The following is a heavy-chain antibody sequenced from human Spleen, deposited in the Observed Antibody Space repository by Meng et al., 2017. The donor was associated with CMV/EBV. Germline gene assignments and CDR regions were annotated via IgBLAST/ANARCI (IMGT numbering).Heavy chain of an antibody. CDR2: IYSDESGGST. Sequence: GESLKISCAVSEFSVTDNYMSWVRQAPGRGLEWVSVIYSDESGGSTYYADSVKGRFTISRDNAKNSLYLQMNSLRAEDTAVYYCARDLGDCSSTSCYYYYGMDVWGQGTTVTVSS. V-gene: IGHV3-66*01. D-gene: IGHD2-2*01. J-gene: IGHJ6*02. CDR3: ARDLGDCSSTSCYYYYGMDV. CDR1: EFSVTDNY.